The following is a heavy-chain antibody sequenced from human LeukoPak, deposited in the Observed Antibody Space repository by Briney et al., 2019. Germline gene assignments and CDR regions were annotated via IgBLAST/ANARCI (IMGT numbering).Heavy chain of an antibody. Sequence: PGGSLRLSCAASGFTFDDYAMHWVRQAPGKGLEWVSGISWNSGSIGYADSVKGRFTISRDNAKNSLYLQMNSLRAEDTALYYCAKGLTSTLLNWFDPWGQGTLVTVSS. D-gene: IGHD1-26*01. V-gene: IGHV3-9*01. CDR3: AKGLTSTLLNWFDP. J-gene: IGHJ5*02. CDR2: ISWNSGSI. CDR1: GFTFDDYA.